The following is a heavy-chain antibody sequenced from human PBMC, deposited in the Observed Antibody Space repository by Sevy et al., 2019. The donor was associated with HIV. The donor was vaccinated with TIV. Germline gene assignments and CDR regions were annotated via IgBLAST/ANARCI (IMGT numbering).Heavy chain of an antibody. D-gene: IGHD2-21*01. CDR3: ARRGISGGEADN. CDR1: GYSFTSYL. V-gene: IGHV5-51*01. CDR2: IYPGDSDT. Sequence: GESLKISCKGSGYSFTSYLIGWVRQMPGKGLEWMGIIYPGDSDTKYSPSFEGQITISADKSISTAYLQWGSLKASDTAMYYCARRGISGGEADNWGQGTLVTVSS. J-gene: IGHJ4*02.